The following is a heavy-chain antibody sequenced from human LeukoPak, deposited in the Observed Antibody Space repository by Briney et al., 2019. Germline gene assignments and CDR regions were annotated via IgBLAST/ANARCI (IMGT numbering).Heavy chain of an antibody. CDR2: TYYRSSWYN. D-gene: IGHD7-27*01. Sequence: SQTLSLTCAISGDNVSSNSDAWNWIRQSPSRGLEWLGRTYYRSSWYNDYAVSVKSRIIINPDTSKNHFSLQLNSVTPEDTAVYYCARGTGVFDYWGQGTLVTVSS. CDR3: ARGTGVFDY. J-gene: IGHJ4*02. CDR1: GDNVSSNSDA. V-gene: IGHV6-1*01.